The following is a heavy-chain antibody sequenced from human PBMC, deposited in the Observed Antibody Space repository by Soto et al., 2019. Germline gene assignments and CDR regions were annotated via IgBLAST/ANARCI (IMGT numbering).Heavy chain of an antibody. J-gene: IGHJ4*02. D-gene: IGHD4-17*01. V-gene: IGHV3-23*01. Sequence: HPGGSLRLSCAASGFTFSSYAMSWVRQAPGKGLEWVSAISGSGGSTYYADSVKGRFTISRDNSKNTLYLQMNSLRAEDTAVYYCAKDSSRMGTTYGYWGQGTLVTVSS. CDR2: ISGSGGST. CDR1: GFTFSSYA. CDR3: AKDSSRMGTTYGY.